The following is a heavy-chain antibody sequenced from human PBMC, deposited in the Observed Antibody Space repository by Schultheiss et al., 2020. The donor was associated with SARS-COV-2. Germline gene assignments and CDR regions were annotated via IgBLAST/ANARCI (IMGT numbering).Heavy chain of an antibody. Sequence: GGSLRLSCAASGFTFSSYGMHWVRQAPGKGLEWVAVIWYDGSNKYYADSVKGRFTISRDNSKNTLYLQMNSLRAEDTAVYYCARGPGDHYGYYYYYGMDVWGQGTTVTVSS. V-gene: IGHV3-33*01. J-gene: IGHJ6*02. D-gene: IGHD3-10*01. CDR1: GFTFSSYG. CDR3: ARGPGDHYGYYYYYGMDV. CDR2: IWYDGSNK.